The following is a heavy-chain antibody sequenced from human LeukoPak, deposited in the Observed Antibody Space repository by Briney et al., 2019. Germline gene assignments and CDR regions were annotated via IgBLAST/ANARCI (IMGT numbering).Heavy chain of an antibody. J-gene: IGHJ1*01. D-gene: IGHD6-19*01. Sequence: ASVTVSCKASGYTFTSNYIHWVRQAPGQGLEWMGMIYPRDGSTSYAQKFQGRVTVTRDTSTSTVYMELSSLRSEDTAVYYCARGGGSRRAEYFQHWGQGTLVTVSS. CDR2: IYPRDGST. CDR3: ARGGGSRRAEYFQH. V-gene: IGHV1-46*01. CDR1: GYTFTSNY.